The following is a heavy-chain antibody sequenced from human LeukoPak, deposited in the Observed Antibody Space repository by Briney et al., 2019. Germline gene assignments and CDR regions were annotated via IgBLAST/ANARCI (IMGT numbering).Heavy chain of an antibody. CDR2: INHNSGGT. Sequence: VSSVNLSCKASGYTFTLYYMLWVRQAPGQGLEWIGWINHNSGGTNYGQKFQGRVTMTRDTSISTDYMELSRLRSDETAVYYCARTMGVVPDDYWGRGTLVTVSS. CDR3: ARTMGVVPDDY. V-gene: IGHV1-2*02. D-gene: IGHD2-2*01. CDR1: GYTFTLYY. J-gene: IGHJ4*02.